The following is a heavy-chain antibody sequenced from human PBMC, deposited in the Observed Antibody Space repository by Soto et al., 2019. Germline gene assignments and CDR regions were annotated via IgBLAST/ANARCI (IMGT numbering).Heavy chain of an antibody. J-gene: IGHJ3*02. Sequence: SETLSPTCAVSGGSISSGGYSWSWIRQPPGKGLEGIGYIYHSGSTYYNPSLKSRVTISVDRSKNQFSLKLSSVTAADTAVYYCARVDKAASGAFDIWGQGTMVTVSS. CDR1: GGSISSGGYS. CDR2: IYHSGST. V-gene: IGHV4-30-2*01. D-gene: IGHD2-2*03. CDR3: ARVDKAASGAFDI.